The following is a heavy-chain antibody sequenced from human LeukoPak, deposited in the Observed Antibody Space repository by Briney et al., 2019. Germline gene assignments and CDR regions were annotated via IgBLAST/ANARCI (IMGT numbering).Heavy chain of an antibody. Sequence: PGGSLRLSCAASGFTFSSYIMNWLRQAPGKGLEWVSSITTSSSYIYYADSVKGRFTISRDNAKNSLYLQMNSLRAEDTAVYYCARDYFAVANSGNAFDVWGQGTMVTVSS. CDR3: ARDYFAVANSGNAFDV. CDR1: GFTFSSYI. J-gene: IGHJ3*01. CDR2: ITTSSSYI. D-gene: IGHD1-26*01. V-gene: IGHV3-21*01.